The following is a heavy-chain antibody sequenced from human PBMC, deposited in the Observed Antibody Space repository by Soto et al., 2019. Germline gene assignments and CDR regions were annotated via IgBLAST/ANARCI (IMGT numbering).Heavy chain of an antibody. Sequence: GESLKISCQGSGYSFTNYWIGWVRQMPGKGLEWMGIIYPDDSDIRYNPSFHGQVTISADKSITTAYLQLSSLKAPDTAIYYCARGLSGGLAAFDIWGQGTMVTVS. CDR2: IYPDDSDI. V-gene: IGHV5-51*01. D-gene: IGHD2-15*01. J-gene: IGHJ3*02. CDR1: GYSFTNYW. CDR3: ARGLSGGLAAFDI.